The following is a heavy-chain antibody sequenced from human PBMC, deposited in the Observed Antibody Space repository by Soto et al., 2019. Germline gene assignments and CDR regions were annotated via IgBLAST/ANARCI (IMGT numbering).Heavy chain of an antibody. CDR1: GFTFSDYY. CDR3: ASLAGIAAAGTSNAFDI. J-gene: IGHJ3*02. Sequence: GSLRLSCAVSGFTFSDYYMSWIRQAPEKGLEWVSYISSSGSTIYYADSVKGRFTISRDNAKNSLYLQMNSLRAEDTAVYYCASLAGIAAAGTSNAFDIRGQGTMVTVSS. D-gene: IGHD6-13*01. V-gene: IGHV3-11*01. CDR2: ISSSGSTI.